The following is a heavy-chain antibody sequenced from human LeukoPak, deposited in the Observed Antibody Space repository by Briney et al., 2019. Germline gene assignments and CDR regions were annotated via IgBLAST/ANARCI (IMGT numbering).Heavy chain of an antibody. V-gene: IGHV1-2*02. D-gene: IGHD3-22*01. J-gene: IGHJ5*02. CDR3: ARDTPGIVSWFDP. CDR2: INPNSSGT. Sequence: ASVKVSCRASGYTFTGYYMHWVRQAPGQGLEWMGWINPNSSGTNYAQKFQGRVTMTRDTSISTAYMELSRLRSDDTAVYYCARDTPGIVSWFDPWGQGTLVTVSS. CDR1: GYTFTGYY.